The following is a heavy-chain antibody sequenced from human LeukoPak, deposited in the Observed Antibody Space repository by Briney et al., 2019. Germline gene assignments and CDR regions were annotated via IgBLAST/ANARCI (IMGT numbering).Heavy chain of an antibody. D-gene: IGHD3-3*01. V-gene: IGHV3-7*01. Sequence: PGGSLRLSCAASGFTFSSYWMSWVRQAPGKGLEWVANIKQGASEENYVDSVKGRFTISIDTARYSLRLQMTSLRAEDTAVYYCARERVTIFGVVKSPHYGMDVWGQGTTVTVSS. J-gene: IGHJ6*02. CDR2: IKQGASEE. CDR3: ARERVTIFGVVKSPHYGMDV. CDR1: GFTFSSYW.